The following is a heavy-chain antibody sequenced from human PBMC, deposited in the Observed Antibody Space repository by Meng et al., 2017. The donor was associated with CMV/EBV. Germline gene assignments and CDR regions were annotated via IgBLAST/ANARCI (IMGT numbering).Heavy chain of an antibody. V-gene: IGHV3-21*01. Sequence: GGSLRLSCAASGFTFSSYSMNWVRQAPGKGLEWVSSISSSSSYIYYADSVKGRFTISRDNAKNSLYLQMNSLRAEDMAVYYCARDCSSTSCYSDNYWGQGTLVTVSS. CDR3: ARDCSSTSCYSDNY. CDR1: GFTFSSYS. J-gene: IGHJ4*02. D-gene: IGHD2-2*01. CDR2: ISSSSSYI.